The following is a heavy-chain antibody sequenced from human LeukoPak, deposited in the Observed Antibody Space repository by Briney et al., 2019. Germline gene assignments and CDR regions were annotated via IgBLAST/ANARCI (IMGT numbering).Heavy chain of an antibody. V-gene: IGHV4-59*01. D-gene: IGHD5-12*01. CDR2: IYYSGST. Sequence: SETLSLTCTVSGGSISSYYWSWTRQPPGKGLEWIGYIYYSGSTNYNPSLKSRVTISVDTSKNQFSLKLSSVTAADTAVYYCARDSGRGHWFDPWGQGTLVTVSS. CDR3: ARDSGRGHWFDP. CDR1: GGSISSYY. J-gene: IGHJ5*02.